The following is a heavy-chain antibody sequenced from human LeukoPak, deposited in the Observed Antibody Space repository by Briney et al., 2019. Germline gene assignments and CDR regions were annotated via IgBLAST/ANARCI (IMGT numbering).Heavy chain of an antibody. D-gene: IGHD2-15*01. Sequence: PSETLSLTCTVSGGSISSYYWSWIRQPPGKGLEWIGYIYHSGSTNYNPSLKSRVTISVDTSKNQFSLKLSSVTAADTAVYYCARDEGTVPVVVVAARRGSRAFDIWGQGTMVTVSS. CDR2: IYHSGST. V-gene: IGHV4-59*12. CDR3: ARDEGTVPVVVVAARRGSRAFDI. J-gene: IGHJ3*02. CDR1: GGSISSYY.